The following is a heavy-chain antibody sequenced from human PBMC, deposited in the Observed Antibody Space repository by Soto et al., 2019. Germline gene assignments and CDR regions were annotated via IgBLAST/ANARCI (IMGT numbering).Heavy chain of an antibody. CDR3: ARDRARAPSYPGPFDY. CDR1: GFTFSSYA. CDR2: ISYDGSNK. Sequence: GGSLRLSCAASGFTFSSYAMHWVRQAPGKGLEWVAVISYDGSNKYYADSVKGRFTISRDNSKNTLYLQMNSLRAEDTAVYYCARDRARAPSYPGPFDYWGQGTLVTVSS. V-gene: IGHV3-30-3*01. J-gene: IGHJ4*02.